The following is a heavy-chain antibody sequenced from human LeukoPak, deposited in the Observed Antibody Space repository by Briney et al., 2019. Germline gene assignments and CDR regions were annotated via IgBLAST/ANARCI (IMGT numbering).Heavy chain of an antibody. D-gene: IGHD2-2*01. V-gene: IGHV3-64D*06. CDR1: GFTFSSYA. CDR2: ISSNGGST. J-gene: IGHJ4*02. Sequence: GGSLRLSCSASGFTFSSYAMHWVRQAPGKGLEYVSAISSNGGSTYYADSVKGRFTISRDNSKNTLYLQMSSLRAEDTAVYYIVKGGCSIPSCHHDSWGKGPLFTASP. CDR3: VKGGCSIPSCHHDS.